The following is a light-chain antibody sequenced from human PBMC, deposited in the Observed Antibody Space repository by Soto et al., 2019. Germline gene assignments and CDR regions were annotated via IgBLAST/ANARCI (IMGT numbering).Light chain of an antibody. Sequence: QLVLTQPPSASGTPGQRVTISCSGSNSNIGSNTVNWYQQLPGTAPKLLIYYDNLRPSGVPDRISGSKSGTSASLAISGLQSDDEADYYCAAWDDRLSGRVFGTGTKLTVL. CDR1: NSNIGSNT. J-gene: IGLJ1*01. CDR2: YDN. V-gene: IGLV1-44*01. CDR3: AAWDDRLSGRV.